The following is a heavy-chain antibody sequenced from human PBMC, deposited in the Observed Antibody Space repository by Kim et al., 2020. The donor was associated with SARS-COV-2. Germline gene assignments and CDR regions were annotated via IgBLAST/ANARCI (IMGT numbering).Heavy chain of an antibody. CDR1: GFTFSSYA. V-gene: IGHV3-23*01. CDR2: ISDSGGTT. J-gene: IGHJ4*02. CDR3: AKGTGGYGDLPFDY. Sequence: GGSLRLSCAASGFTFSSYAMSWVRQAPGKGLEWVSSISDSGGTTYQADSVVGRITISRDNSKNTLYLQMNSLRAEDTAVYYCAKGTGGYGDLPFDYWGQGTLVTVSS. D-gene: IGHD4-17*01.